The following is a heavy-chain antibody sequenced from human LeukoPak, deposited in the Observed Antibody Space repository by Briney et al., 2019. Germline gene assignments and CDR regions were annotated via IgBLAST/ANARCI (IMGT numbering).Heavy chain of an antibody. CDR3: ARVKVLRFLEWFLDF. V-gene: IGHV4-31*03. J-gene: IGHJ4*02. CDR2: VYCSGSS. CDR1: GISVSSDEYY. Sequence: TLSLTCTVSGISVSSDEYYWSWVRQYPGKGLESIGCVYCSGSSYDIPARESRVTMSVEVSKNQFSLELRSVTAADTAVYYCARVKVLRFLEWFLDFWGQGALVTVSS. D-gene: IGHD3-3*01.